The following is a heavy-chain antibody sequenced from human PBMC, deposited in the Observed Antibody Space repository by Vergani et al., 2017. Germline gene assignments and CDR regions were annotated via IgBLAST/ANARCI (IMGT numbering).Heavy chain of an antibody. J-gene: IGHJ4*02. CDR3: ARGRLVGATRHYFDY. V-gene: IGHV3-21*05. D-gene: IGHD1-26*01. CDR2: ISSSSSYT. Sequence: VQLVESGGGVVQPGRSLRLSCAASGFTFSSYGMHWVRQAPGKGLEWVSYISSSSSYTNYADSVKGRFTISRDNAKNSLYLQMNSLRAEDTAVYYCARGRLVGATRHYFDYWGQGTLVTVSS. CDR1: GFTFSSYG.